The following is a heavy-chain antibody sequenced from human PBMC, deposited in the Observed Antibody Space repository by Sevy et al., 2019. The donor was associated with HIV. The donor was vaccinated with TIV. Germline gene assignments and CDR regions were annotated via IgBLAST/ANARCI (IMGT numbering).Heavy chain of an antibody. J-gene: IGHJ6*02. Sequence: ASVKVSCKASGYTFTDYYIHWVRQAPGQGLEWMAWINPNDGVTNYAQRFQGGVTVTRDTSIRTAYMELRRLRSDDTAIYYCARLTTMPTSDLYGMDVWGQGTTVTVFS. V-gene: IGHV1-2*02. CDR1: GYTFTDYY. CDR3: ARLTTMPTSDLYGMDV. CDR2: INPNDGVT. D-gene: IGHD1-1*01.